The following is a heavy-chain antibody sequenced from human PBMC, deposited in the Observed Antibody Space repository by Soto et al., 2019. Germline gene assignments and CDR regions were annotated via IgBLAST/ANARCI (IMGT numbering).Heavy chain of an antibody. CDR2: VYNSGST. CDR1: GGSISSNY. V-gene: IGHV4-59*01. J-gene: IGHJ4*02. Sequence: TSETLSLTCTVSGGSISSNYWTWIRQPPGKGLEWIGYVYNSGSTNYNPSLKSRVTISEDTSKSQFSLKVNSMTAADTAVYYCARYRREAVAGYTLDNWGQGILVTVS. CDR3: ARYRREAVAGYTLDN. D-gene: IGHD6-13*01.